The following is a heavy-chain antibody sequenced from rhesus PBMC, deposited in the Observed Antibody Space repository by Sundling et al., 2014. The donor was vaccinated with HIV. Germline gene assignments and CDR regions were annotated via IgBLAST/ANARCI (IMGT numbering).Heavy chain of an antibody. J-gene: IGHJ6*01. CDR2: IFGSDRRI. D-gene: IGHD3-3*01. CDR3: ARENIWTGYYLTGGLDS. V-gene: IGHV4-93*01. Sequence: QVQLQESGPAVVKPSETLSLTCAVSAYSISTRHWWSWIRQSPGKGLEWMGGIFGSDRRIEYNPSLMSRVTISKDTSKNQFSLRLRSVTAADTAVYYCARENIWTGYYLTGGLDSWGQGVVVTVSS. CDR1: AYSISTRHW.